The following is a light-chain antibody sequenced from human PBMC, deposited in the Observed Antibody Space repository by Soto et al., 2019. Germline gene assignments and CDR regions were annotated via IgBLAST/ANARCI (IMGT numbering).Light chain of an antibody. Sequence: QSALTQPPSASGSPGRSVAISCTGTSNDVGGHDLVSWYQQYPGKAPKLILLAVNERPSGVPDRFSGSKSGNTAALTVTGLRTEDEADYYCSSYVRGDSLIFGGGTQLTVL. CDR2: AVN. CDR3: SSYVRGDSLI. J-gene: IGLJ7*01. V-gene: IGLV2-8*01. CDR1: SNDVGGHDL.